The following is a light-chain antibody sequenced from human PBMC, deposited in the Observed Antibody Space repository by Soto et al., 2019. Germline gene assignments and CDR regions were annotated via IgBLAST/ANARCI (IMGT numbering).Light chain of an antibody. V-gene: IGKV4-1*01. CDR2: WAS. J-gene: IGKJ2*01. Sequence: IVMTQSPDLAVSLGERATVNCKSSQSVLYSSNNKNYLAWYQQKPGQPPKLLIYWASTRESGVPDRFSGSGSGTDFTLTISSLQAEDGAVYYWQQYYNTPYTFGQGTKLEIK. CDR1: QSVLYSSNNKNY. CDR3: QQYYNTPYT.